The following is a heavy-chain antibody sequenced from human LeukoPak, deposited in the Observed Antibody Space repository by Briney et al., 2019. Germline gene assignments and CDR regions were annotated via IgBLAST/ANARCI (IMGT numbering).Heavy chain of an antibody. CDR2: INHSGST. D-gene: IGHD3-22*01. Sequence: SETLSLTCAVYGGSFSGYYWSWIRQPPGKGLEWIGEINHSGSTNYNPSLKSRVTISVDTSKSQFSLKLSSVTAADTAVYYCARGRNYYYDSSLGYWGQGTLVTVSS. CDR1: GGSFSGYY. J-gene: IGHJ4*02. V-gene: IGHV4-34*01. CDR3: ARGRNYYYDSSLGY.